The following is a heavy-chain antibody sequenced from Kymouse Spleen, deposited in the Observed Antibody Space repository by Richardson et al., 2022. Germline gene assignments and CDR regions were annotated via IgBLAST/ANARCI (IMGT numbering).Heavy chain of an antibody. CDR2: ISSSSSYI. CDR3: AREGGNWNYYYYYGMDV. V-gene: IGHV3-21*03. D-gene: IGHD1-20*01,IGHD1-7*01. Sequence: EVQLVESGGGLVKPGGSLRLSCAASGFTFSSYSMNWVRQAPGKGLEWVSSISSSSSYIYYADSVKGRFTISRDNAKNSLYLQMNSLRAEDTAVYYCAREGGNWNYYYYYGMDVWGQGTTVTVSS. CDR1: GFTFSSYS. J-gene: IGHJ6*02.